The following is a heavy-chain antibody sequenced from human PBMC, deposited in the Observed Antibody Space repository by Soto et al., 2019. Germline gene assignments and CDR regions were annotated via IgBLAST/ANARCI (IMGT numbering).Heavy chain of an antibody. CDR1: GYTFTSYA. CDR2: INAGNGNT. Sequence: EASVKVSCKASGYTFTSYAMHWVRQAPGQRLEWMGWINAGNGNTKYSQKFQGRVTITRDTSASTAYMELSSLRSEDTAVYYCARESHSSGYLNLFDSWGQGTLVTVSS. J-gene: IGHJ5*01. V-gene: IGHV1-3*01. CDR3: ARESHSSGYLNLFDS. D-gene: IGHD3-22*01.